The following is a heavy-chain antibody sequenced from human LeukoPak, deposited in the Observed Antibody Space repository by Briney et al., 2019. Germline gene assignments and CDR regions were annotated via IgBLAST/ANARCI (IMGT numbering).Heavy chain of an antibody. J-gene: IGHJ4*02. Sequence: ASVKVSCKASGYTFTSYAMHRVRQAPGQRLEWMGWINAGNGNTKYSQKFQGRVTITADESTSTAYMELSSLRSEDTAVYYCARAFRSGYDLYYFDYWGQGTLVTVSS. D-gene: IGHD5-12*01. V-gene: IGHV1-3*01. CDR1: GYTFTSYA. CDR3: ARAFRSGYDLYYFDY. CDR2: INAGNGNT.